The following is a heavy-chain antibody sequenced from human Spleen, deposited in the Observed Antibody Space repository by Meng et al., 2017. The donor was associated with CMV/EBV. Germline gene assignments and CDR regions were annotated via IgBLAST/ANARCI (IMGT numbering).Heavy chain of an antibody. V-gene: IGHV3-21*01. CDR2: ITSGSDLM. CDR1: RFTFSNYN. CDR3: AREGIAAAGAEFDY. Sequence: GGSLRLSCAASRFTFSNYNMTWVRQAPGKGLEWVSSITSGSDLMSYADSLKGRFIVSRDNAKNSLYLQMNSLRAEDTAVYYCAREGIAAAGAEFDYWGQGTLVTVSS. D-gene: IGHD6-13*01. J-gene: IGHJ4*02.